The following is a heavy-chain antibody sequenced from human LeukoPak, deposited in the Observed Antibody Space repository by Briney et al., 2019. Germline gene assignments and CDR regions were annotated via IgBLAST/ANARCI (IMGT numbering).Heavy chain of an antibody. CDR1: IVINCW. V-gene: IGHV3-7*01. J-gene: IGHJ3*02. CDR3: ARDSHSCRGCAFDI. Sequence: IVINCWRSLVNKAPGKGLEWVANIKEDGSEKYYVDSVKGRFTISRDNAKNSLYLQMSSLRAEDTALYYCARDSHSCRGCAFDIWGQGTMVSVSS. D-gene: IGHD1-26*01. CDR2: IKEDGSEK.